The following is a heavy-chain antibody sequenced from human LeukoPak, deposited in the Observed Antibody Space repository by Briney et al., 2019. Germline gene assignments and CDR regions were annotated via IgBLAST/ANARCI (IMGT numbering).Heavy chain of an antibody. CDR3: AREGLIAAAVDY. Sequence: ASMKVSCKASGYTFTAYYIHWVRHAPRQGFEWMGWINPNSGGINYAQKFQGRVNMTRDTSISTAYMELNWLTSDDTAVYYCAREGLIAAAVDYWGQGTLVTVSS. CDR1: GYTFTAYY. J-gene: IGHJ4*02. CDR2: INPNSGGI. V-gene: IGHV1-2*02. D-gene: IGHD6-13*01.